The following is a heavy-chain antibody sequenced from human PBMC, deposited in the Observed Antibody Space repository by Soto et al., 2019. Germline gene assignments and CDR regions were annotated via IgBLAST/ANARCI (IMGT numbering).Heavy chain of an antibody. CDR2: IHTSGTT. CDR3: ARDNIVSKGYGMDV. CDR1: SDSMNSGGYY. V-gene: IGHV4-61*02. J-gene: IGHJ6*02. Sequence: SETLSLTCSVSSDSMNSGGYYWSWIRQHPGKGLEWIGRIHTSGTTNHNPSLKSRVTMSVDTSKNQFSLKLRSVTAADTAVYYCARDNIVSKGYGMDVWGQGTTVTVSS. D-gene: IGHD5-12*01.